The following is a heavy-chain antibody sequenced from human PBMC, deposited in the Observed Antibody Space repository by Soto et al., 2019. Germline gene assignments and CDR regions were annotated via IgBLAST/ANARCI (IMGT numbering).Heavy chain of an antibody. V-gene: IGHV4-61*01. Sequence: PSETLSLTCTVSGGSVSSGSYYWSWIRQPPGKGLEWIGYIYYSGSTNYNPSLKSRVTISVDTSKNQFSLKLSSVTAADTAVYYCARYSDFWSGYYKCFDYWGQGTLVTVSS. CDR1: GGSVSSGSYY. CDR2: IYYSGST. D-gene: IGHD3-3*01. J-gene: IGHJ4*02. CDR3: ARYSDFWSGYYKCFDY.